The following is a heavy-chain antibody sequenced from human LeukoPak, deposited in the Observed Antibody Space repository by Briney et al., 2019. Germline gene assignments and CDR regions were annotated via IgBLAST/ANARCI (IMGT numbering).Heavy chain of an antibody. Sequence: GGSPRLSCAACGVTIRRYSMNWVRQAPGKGLEWVSSISSSSSYIYYADSVKGRFTISRDNAKNSLYLQMNSLRAEDTAVYYCARDLLEQCADVWGQGTTVIVS. CDR1: GVTIRRYS. CDR2: ISSSSSYI. CDR3: ARDLLEQCADV. D-gene: IGHD6-19*01. J-gene: IGHJ6*02. V-gene: IGHV3-21*01.